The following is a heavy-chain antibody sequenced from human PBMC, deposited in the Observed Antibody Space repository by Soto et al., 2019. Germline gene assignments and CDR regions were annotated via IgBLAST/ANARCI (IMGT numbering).Heavy chain of an antibody. D-gene: IGHD3-22*01. CDR3: ATRPLLPGAP. J-gene: IGHJ3*01. V-gene: IGHV3-53*01. CDR1: GFTFGSND. CDR2: IYSGGST. Sequence: EVQLVESGGGLIQPGGSLRLSCAASGFTFGSNDMNWVRQAPGKGLEWVSLIYSGGSTYYADSVKGRFTISRDNSKNTLYLQMSRLRAEDTAVYYCATRPLLPGAPWGQGTMVTVSS.